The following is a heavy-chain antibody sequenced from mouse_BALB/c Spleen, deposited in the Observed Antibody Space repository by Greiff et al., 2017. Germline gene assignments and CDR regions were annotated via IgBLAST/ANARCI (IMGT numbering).Heavy chain of an antibody. Sequence: EVQLVESGGGLVKPGGSLKLSCAASGFTFSDYYMYWVRQTPEKRLEWVATISDGGSYTYYPDSVKGRFTISRDNAKNNLYLQMSSLKSEDTAMYYCAGNYYGSSPWFAYWGQGTLVTVSA. D-gene: IGHD1-1*01. J-gene: IGHJ3*01. CDR1: GFTFSDYY. V-gene: IGHV5-4*02. CDR3: AGNYYGSSPWFAY. CDR2: ISDGGSYT.